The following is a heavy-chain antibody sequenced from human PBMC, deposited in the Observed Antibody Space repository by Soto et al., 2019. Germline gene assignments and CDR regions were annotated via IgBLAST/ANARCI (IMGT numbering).Heavy chain of an antibody. D-gene: IGHD3-22*01. Sequence: GGSLRLSCAASGFTFSSYGMHWVRQAPGKGLEWVAAIWYGGGRTYYADSVKGRFTISRDNSKNTLYLQMNSLGAEDTAVYYCAKAHILYYYDSSGYYQYFDYWGQGTLVTVSS. J-gene: IGHJ4*02. CDR2: IWYGGGRT. CDR1: GFTFSSYG. CDR3: AKAHILYYYDSSGYYQYFDY. V-gene: IGHV3-33*06.